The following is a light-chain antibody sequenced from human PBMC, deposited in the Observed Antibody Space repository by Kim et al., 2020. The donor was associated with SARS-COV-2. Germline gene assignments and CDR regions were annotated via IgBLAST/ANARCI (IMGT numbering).Light chain of an antibody. Sequence: SASVGDRVTITCRASQSISNYLNWYQQKPGKAPKVLIYAASSLQSGDPSRFTGSGSGTDFTLTISSLQPEDFATYYCQQTYRTPYAFGQGTKLEI. J-gene: IGKJ2*01. CDR2: AAS. CDR1: QSISNY. CDR3: QQTYRTPYA. V-gene: IGKV1-39*01.